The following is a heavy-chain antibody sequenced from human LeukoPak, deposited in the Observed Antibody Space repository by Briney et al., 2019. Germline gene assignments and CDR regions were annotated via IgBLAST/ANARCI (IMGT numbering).Heavy chain of an antibody. V-gene: IGHV3-74*01. J-gene: IGHJ3*02. CDR1: GFTFSSYW. D-gene: IGHD7-27*01. Sequence: PGGSLRLSCAAPGFTFSSYWMHWVRQAPGKGLVWVSRINNDASSTNYADSVKGRFTISRDNAKNTLYLQMNSLRTEDTAVYYCASVTVLGKRNAFDNWGQGIMVTVSS. CDR3: ASVTVLGKRNAFDN. CDR2: INNDASST.